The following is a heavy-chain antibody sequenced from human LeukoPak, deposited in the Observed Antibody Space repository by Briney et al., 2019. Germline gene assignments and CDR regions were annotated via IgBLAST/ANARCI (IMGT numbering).Heavy chain of an antibody. J-gene: IGHJ4*02. CDR2: LKQDAYQT. Sequence: GGSLRLSCAASGFSFSSSWMAWVRQAPGQGLEWVANLKQDAYQTFYLESVKGRFTISRDNAKNSLYLYMYSLRVEDTAMYYCARDRRSGLDHWGQGALVTVSS. CDR3: ARDRRSGLDH. D-gene: IGHD6-19*01. V-gene: IGHV3-7*03. CDR1: GFSFSSSW.